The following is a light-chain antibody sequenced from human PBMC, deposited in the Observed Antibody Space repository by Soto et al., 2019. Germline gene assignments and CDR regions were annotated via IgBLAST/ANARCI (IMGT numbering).Light chain of an antibody. Sequence: EIVMTQSPATLSVSPGERATLSCRASQSISSNLAWYQQKPCQAPRLLISGASTRATGIPARFSGSGSGSDFTLTISSLEPEDFAVYYCQQRSNWPPWTFGQGTKVDIK. CDR2: GAS. V-gene: IGKV3-11*01. CDR3: QQRSNWPPWT. CDR1: QSISSN. J-gene: IGKJ1*01.